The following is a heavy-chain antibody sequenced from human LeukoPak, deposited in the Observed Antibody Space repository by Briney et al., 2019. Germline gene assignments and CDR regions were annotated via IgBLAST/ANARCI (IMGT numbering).Heavy chain of an antibody. V-gene: IGHV1-2*02. Sequence: ASVKVSCKASGYTFTGYYMHWVRQAPGQGLEWMGWINPNSGGTNYAQKFQGRVTMTRDTSISTAYMELSRLRSDDTAVYYCARDSEVYHDCSEGGYFDYWGQGTLVTVSS. D-gene: IGHD3-22*01. CDR2: INPNSGGT. CDR1: GYTFTGYY. J-gene: IGHJ4*02. CDR3: ARDSEVYHDCSEGGYFDY.